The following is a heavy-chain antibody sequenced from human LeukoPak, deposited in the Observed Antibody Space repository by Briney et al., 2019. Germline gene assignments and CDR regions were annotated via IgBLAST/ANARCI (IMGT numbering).Heavy chain of an antibody. CDR3: AREVGDYSNFYYYYYMDV. CDR2: INHSGST. V-gene: IGHV4-34*01. Sequence: PSETLSLTCAVYGGSFSGYYWSWIRQPPGKGLEWIGEINHSGSTNYNPSLKSRVTMSVDTSKNQFSLKLSSVTAADTAVYYCAREVGDYSNFYYYYYMDVWGKGTTVTVSS. J-gene: IGHJ6*03. D-gene: IGHD4-11*01. CDR1: GGSFSGYY.